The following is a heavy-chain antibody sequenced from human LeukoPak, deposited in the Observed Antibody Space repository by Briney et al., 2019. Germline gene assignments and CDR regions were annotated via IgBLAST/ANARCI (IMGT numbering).Heavy chain of an antibody. V-gene: IGHV3-48*03. CDR1: GFTFSNYE. Sequence: PGGSLRLSCAASGFTFSNYEMNWVRQAPGKGLEWVSYISGSGSTISYAASVKGRITISRDNAKNSLYLQMNSLRAEDTAVYYCARVVPRYSSSWYDFDYWGQGTLVTVSS. D-gene: IGHD6-13*01. CDR3: ARVVPRYSSSWYDFDY. CDR2: ISGSGSTI. J-gene: IGHJ4*02.